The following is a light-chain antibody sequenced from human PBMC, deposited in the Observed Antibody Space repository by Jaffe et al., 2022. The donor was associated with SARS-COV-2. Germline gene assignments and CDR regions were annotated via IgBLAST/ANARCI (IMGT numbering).Light chain of an antibody. CDR2: AAS. V-gene: IGKV1-27*01. Sequence: DTQMTQSPSSLSASVGDRVTITCRSSQDISNYLAWYQQKPGKVPKVLIYAASILQSGVPSRFSGSGSGTDFTLTISSLQPEDVATYYCQKYKSAPLFTFGPGTKVEIK. CDR1: QDISNY. CDR3: QKYKSAPLFT. J-gene: IGKJ3*01.